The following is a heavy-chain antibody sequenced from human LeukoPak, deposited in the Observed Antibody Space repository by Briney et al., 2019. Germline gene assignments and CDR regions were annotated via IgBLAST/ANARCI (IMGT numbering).Heavy chain of an antibody. J-gene: IGHJ6*03. CDR2: IGGRGGST. CDR3: ARSATIADYYYMDI. D-gene: IGHD3-3*01. Sequence: GGSLRLSCAASGFSFISYAMSWVRQAPGKGLEWVSAIGGRGGSTYYADSVKGRFTISRNNSNNTLYLQMSSLRAEDTAVYYCARSATIADYYYMDIWGKGTTVTVSS. V-gene: IGHV3-23*01. CDR1: GFSFISYA.